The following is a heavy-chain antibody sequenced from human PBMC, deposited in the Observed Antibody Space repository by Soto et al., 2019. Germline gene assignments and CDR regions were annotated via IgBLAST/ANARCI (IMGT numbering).Heavy chain of an antibody. V-gene: IGHV4-59*08. D-gene: IGHD3-10*01. CDR3: ARLSSGSGSYRSAKFNWFDP. J-gene: IGHJ5*02. CDR2: LYYSGST. CDR1: GGTISSYC. Sequence: SETLSLTCTVSGGTISSYCGSWIRQPPGKGLEWIGYLYYSGSTNHNPSLKNRVTISVDTSKNQFSLRLSSVTAADTAVYYCARLSSGSGSYRSAKFNWFDPWGQGTLVTVSS.